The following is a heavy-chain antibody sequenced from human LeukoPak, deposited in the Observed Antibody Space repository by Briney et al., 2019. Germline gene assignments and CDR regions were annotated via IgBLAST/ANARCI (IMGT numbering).Heavy chain of an antibody. V-gene: IGHV4-4*07. CDR2: IYPSGST. CDR3: ARENSGSYRQFDY. CDR1: GGSISSYY. J-gene: IGHJ4*02. Sequence: SETLSLTCTVSGGSISSYYWTWIRQPAGKGLEWIGRIYPSGSTNYSPSLKSRVTMSVDTSKNQFSLKLISVTAADTAAYYCARENSGSYRQFDYWGQGTLVTVSS. D-gene: IGHD1-26*01.